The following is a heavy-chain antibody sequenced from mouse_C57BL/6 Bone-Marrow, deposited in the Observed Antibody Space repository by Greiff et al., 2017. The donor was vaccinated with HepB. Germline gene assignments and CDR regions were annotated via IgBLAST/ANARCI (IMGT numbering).Heavy chain of an antibody. CDR1: GYTFTSYG. V-gene: IGHV1-81*01. CDR3: ARVGFPPY. J-gene: IGHJ3*01. Sequence: QVQLKESGAELARPGASVKLSCKASGYTFTSYGISWVKQRTGQGLEWIGEIYPRSGNTYYNEKFKGKATLTADKSSSPAYMELRSLTSEDSAVYFCARVGFPPYWGQGTLVTVSA. CDR2: IYPRSGNT. D-gene: IGHD3-1*01.